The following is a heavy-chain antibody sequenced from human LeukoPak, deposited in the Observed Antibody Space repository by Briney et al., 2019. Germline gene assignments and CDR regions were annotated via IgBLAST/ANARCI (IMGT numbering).Heavy chain of an antibody. CDR1: GESSFSNYY. J-gene: IGHJ4*02. Sequence: SSETLSLTCAVYGESSFSNYYWSWIRQTPGGALEWIGEMNHSGYTYYNPSLKRRVTLSIDTSKNQFSLRLNSVTAAGTAVYYCARQVVGNDYWGQGTLVTVSS. CDR2: MNHSGYT. V-gene: IGHV4-34*01. D-gene: IGHD3-22*01. CDR3: ARQVVGNDY.